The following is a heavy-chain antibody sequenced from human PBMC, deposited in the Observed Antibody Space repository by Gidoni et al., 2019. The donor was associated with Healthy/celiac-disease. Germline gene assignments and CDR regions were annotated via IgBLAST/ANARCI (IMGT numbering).Heavy chain of an antibody. CDR2: ISSSSSYT. CDR1: GFTFSDYY. D-gene: IGHD3-3*01. Sequence: QVQLVESGGGLVKPGGSLRLSCAASGFTFSDYYMSWIRQAPGKGLEWVSYISSSSSYTNYADSVKGRFTISRDNAKNSLYLQMNSLRAEDTAVYYCARVDFSAGRTVDYWGQGTLVTVSS. CDR3: ARVDFSAGRTVDY. V-gene: IGHV3-11*06. J-gene: IGHJ4*02.